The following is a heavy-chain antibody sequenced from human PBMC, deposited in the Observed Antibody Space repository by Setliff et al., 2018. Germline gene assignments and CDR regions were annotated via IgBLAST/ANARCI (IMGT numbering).Heavy chain of an antibody. CDR3: ASAYYYGSGRTYGMDV. CDR1: GYTFTSYG. V-gene: IGHV1-18*01. J-gene: IGHJ6*02. CDR2: ISAYNGNT. Sequence: ASVKVSCKASGYTFTSYGISWVRQAPGQGPEWMGWISAYNGNTNYAQRLQGRVTMTTDTSTSAAYMELRSLRSDDTAVYYCASAYYYGSGRTYGMDVWGQGTTVTVSS. D-gene: IGHD3-10*01.